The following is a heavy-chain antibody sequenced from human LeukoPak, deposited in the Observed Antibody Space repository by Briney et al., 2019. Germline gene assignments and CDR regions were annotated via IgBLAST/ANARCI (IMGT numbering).Heavy chain of an antibody. CDR1: GFTFSDSA. D-gene: IGHD4-17*01. CDR3: TRLTMTTDPFDY. J-gene: IGHJ4*02. V-gene: IGHV3-73*01. CDR2: IRNKADNYAT. Sequence: GGSLRLSCTASGFTFSDSAIHWVRQASGKGLEWVGRIRNKADNYATAYSASVKGRFTISRDDSKNTAYPQMNSLKTEDTAVYFCTRLTMTTDPFDYWGQGTLVTVSS.